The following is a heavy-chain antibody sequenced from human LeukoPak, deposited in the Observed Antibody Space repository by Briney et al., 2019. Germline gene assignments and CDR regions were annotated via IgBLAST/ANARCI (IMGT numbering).Heavy chain of an antibody. CDR2: IYPGDSDT. Sequence: GESLKISCKGSGYIFTSYWIGWVRQMPGKGLEWMGIIYPGDSDTRYSPSFQGQVTISADKSISTAYLQWSSLKASDTATYYCARLGGGTSKYYYYVMDVWGQGTTVTVSS. V-gene: IGHV5-51*01. J-gene: IGHJ6*02. D-gene: IGHD3-10*01. CDR1: GYIFTSYW. CDR3: ARLGGGTSKYYYYVMDV.